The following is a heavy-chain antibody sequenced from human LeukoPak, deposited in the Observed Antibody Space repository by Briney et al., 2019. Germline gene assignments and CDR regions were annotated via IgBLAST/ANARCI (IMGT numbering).Heavy chain of an antibody. Sequence: ASVTVSCKASGYTFTGYYMHWVRQAPGQGLEWMGRINPNSGGTNYAQKFQGRVTMTRDTSISTAYMELSRLRSDDTAVYYCASIYSYGYTTFDYWGQGTLVTVSS. J-gene: IGHJ4*02. D-gene: IGHD5-18*01. V-gene: IGHV1-2*06. CDR1: GYTFTGYY. CDR2: INPNSGGT. CDR3: ASIYSYGYTTFDY.